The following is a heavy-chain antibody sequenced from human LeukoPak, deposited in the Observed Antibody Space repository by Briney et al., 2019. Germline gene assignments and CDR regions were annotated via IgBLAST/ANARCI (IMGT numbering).Heavy chain of an antibody. CDR3: ARAVTGTTPYNWFDP. V-gene: IGHV4-59*01. Sequence: SETLSLTCTVSGGSISSYYWSWIRQPPGKGLEWIGYIYYSGSTNYNPSLKSRVTISVDTSKNQFSLKLSSVTAADTAVYYCARAVTGTTPYNWFDPWGQGTLVTVSS. CDR1: GGSISSYY. D-gene: IGHD1-20*01. J-gene: IGHJ5*02. CDR2: IYYSGST.